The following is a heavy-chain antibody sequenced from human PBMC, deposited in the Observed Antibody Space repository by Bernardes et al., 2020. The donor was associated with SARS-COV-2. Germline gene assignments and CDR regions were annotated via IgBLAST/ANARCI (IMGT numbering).Heavy chain of an antibody. CDR1: GFTFDDYA. CDR3: AKDHYGFQ. J-gene: IGHJ4*02. Sequence: ALHRSCAASGFTFDDYAMHWVRQAPGPGLAWVSGISWNSGSIGYADSVKGRFTISRDNAKNSLYLQMNSLRAEDTALYYCAKDHYGFQWGQGTLVTVSS. D-gene: IGHD3-10*01. V-gene: IGHV3-9*01. CDR2: ISWNSGSI.